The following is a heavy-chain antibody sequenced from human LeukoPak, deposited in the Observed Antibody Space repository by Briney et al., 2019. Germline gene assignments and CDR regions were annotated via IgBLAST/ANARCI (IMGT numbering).Heavy chain of an antibody. Sequence: GGSLRLSCAASGFTVSSNYMSWVRRAPGKGLEWVSAISGSGGSTYYADSVKGRFTISRDNSKNTLYLQMNSLRAEDTAVYYCAKGDDSSGYYYGLAALNLFDYWGQGTLVTVSS. D-gene: IGHD3-22*01. CDR1: GFTVSSNY. V-gene: IGHV3-23*01. CDR3: AKGDDSSGYYYGLAALNLFDY. CDR2: ISGSGGST. J-gene: IGHJ4*02.